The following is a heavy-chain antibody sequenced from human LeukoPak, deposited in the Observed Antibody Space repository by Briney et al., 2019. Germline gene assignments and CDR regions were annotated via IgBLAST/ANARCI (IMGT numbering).Heavy chain of an antibody. CDR2: TNTNSGDT. CDR3: ARGRPLQPYCSSTSCYYYYYMDV. D-gene: IGHD2-2*01. V-gene: IGHV1-2*02. J-gene: IGHJ6*03. Sequence: GASVKVSCKASGYTFTGYYMHWVRHGPGQGLGWMGWTNTNSGDTNYAQKFQGRVTMTRDTSITTAYVDPSRLRYDDTAVYYCARGRPLQPYCSSTSCYYYYYMDVWGKGTTVTVSS. CDR1: GYTFTGYY.